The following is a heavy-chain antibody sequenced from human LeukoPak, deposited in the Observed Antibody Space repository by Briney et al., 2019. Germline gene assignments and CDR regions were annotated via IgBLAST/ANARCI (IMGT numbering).Heavy chain of an antibody. CDR1: GFTFSSYG. V-gene: IGHV3-33*01. CDR3: ARAGPNGVTIFPTYYYYMDV. Sequence: PGRSLRLSCAASGFTFSSYGMHWVRQAPGKGLEWVAVIWYDGSNKYYADSVKGRFTISRDNSKNTLYLQMNSLRAEDTAVYYCARAGPNGVTIFPTYYYYMDVWGKGTTVTVSS. D-gene: IGHD3-3*01. J-gene: IGHJ6*03. CDR2: IWYDGSNK.